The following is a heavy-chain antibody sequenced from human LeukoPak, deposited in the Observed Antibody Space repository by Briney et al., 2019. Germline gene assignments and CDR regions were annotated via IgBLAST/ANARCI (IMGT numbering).Heavy chain of an antibody. V-gene: IGHV1-2*02. CDR1: GYTFTGYY. Sequence: ASVKVSCKASGYTFTGYYMHWVRQAPGQGLEWMGWINPNSGGTNYAQKFQGRVTMTRDTSISTAYMELSRLRSDDTAVYYCASYIVVVPAADAFDIWGQGTMVTVSS. CDR3: ASYIVVVPAADAFDI. J-gene: IGHJ3*02. D-gene: IGHD2-2*01. CDR2: INPNSGGT.